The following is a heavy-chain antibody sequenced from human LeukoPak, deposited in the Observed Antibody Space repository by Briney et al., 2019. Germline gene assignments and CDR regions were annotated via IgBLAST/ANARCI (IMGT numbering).Heavy chain of an antibody. Sequence: SETLSLTCVVSGGSISSSNWWSWVRQPPGKGLEWIGEIYHSGSTNYKPSLKSRVTRSVDKAKNQFSLKLSSVTAADTAVYYCARYFDSSDGFDIWGQGTMVTVSS. J-gene: IGHJ3*02. CDR3: ARYFDSSDGFDI. CDR2: IYHSGST. D-gene: IGHD3-9*01. V-gene: IGHV4-4*02. CDR1: GGSISSSNW.